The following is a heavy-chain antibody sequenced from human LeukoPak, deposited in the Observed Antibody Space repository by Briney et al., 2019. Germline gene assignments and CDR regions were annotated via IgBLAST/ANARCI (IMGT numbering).Heavy chain of an antibody. CDR2: ISGSGGST. J-gene: IGHJ6*03. D-gene: IGHD6-19*01. CDR3: ARDAGTYSSGWYYYYYYMDV. Sequence: PGGSLRLSCAASGFTFSSYAMSWVRQAPGKGLEWVSAISGSGGSTYYADPVKGRFTISRDNAKNSLYLQMNSLRAEDTAVYYCARDAGTYSSGWYYYYYYMDVWGKGTTVTVSS. V-gene: IGHV3-23*01. CDR1: GFTFSSYA.